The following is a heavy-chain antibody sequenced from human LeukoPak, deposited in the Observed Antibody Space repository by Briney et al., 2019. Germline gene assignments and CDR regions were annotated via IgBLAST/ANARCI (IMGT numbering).Heavy chain of an antibody. CDR3: ARDLYWQGGEDI. Sequence: PGGSLRLSCAASGFTFSTYSMNWVRQAPGKGLEWVSYISSSGSTIYYADSVKGRFTISRDNAKNSLYLQMNSLRAEDTAVYYCARDLYWQGGEDIWGQGTMVTVSS. J-gene: IGHJ3*02. CDR1: GFTFSTYS. V-gene: IGHV3-48*04. D-gene: IGHD3-16*01. CDR2: ISSSGSTI.